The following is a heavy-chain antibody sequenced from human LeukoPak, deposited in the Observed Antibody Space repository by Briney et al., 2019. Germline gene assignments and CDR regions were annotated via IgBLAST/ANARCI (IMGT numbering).Heavy chain of an antibody. Sequence: GASQRLSCAASGFTFSSYAMSWVRRAPGKGLEWVSAISGSGGNTYYADSVKDRFTISRDNSNNTLYLQMNSLRAEDTAIYYCAKKRGRQRSQYYFDYWGQGTLVTVSS. J-gene: IGHJ4*02. CDR2: ISGSGGNT. V-gene: IGHV3-23*01. D-gene: IGHD5-12*01. CDR1: GFTFSSYA. CDR3: AKKRGRQRSQYYFDY.